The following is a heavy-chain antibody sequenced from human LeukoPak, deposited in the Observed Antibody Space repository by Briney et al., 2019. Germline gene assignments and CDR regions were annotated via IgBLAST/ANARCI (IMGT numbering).Heavy chain of an antibody. V-gene: IGHV3-21*01. CDR1: GFTFSSFS. Sequence: GGSLRLSCAASGFTFSSFSMNWVRQAPGEGLEWVSSISSSGSFKYYADSVKGRFTISRDNAKKSLYLQMNGLRADDTAVYYCASDPEGSGSHYNHWGQGTLVTVSS. J-gene: IGHJ5*02. CDR2: ISSSGSFK. CDR3: ASDPEGSGSHYNH. D-gene: IGHD3-10*01.